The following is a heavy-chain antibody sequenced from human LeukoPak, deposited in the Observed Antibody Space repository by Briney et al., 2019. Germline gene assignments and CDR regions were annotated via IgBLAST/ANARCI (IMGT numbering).Heavy chain of an antibody. V-gene: IGHV4-39*01. CDR3: ARHKGYYYSYMDV. J-gene: IGHJ6*03. CDR2: IYYSGST. Sequence: SETLSLTCSVSGDSTSTSSYYWGWIRQPPGKGLEWIGTIYYSGSTYYNPSLTSRVTISVDTSKNQFSLKLSSVTAADTAVYYCARHKGYYYSYMDVWGKGTTVTISS. CDR1: GDSTSTSSYY.